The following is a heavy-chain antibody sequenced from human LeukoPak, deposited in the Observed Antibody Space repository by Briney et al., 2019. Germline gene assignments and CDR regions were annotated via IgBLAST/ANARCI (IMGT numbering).Heavy chain of an antibody. CDR3: ARDIIVGSDY. CDR2: ISSSSSTI. J-gene: IGHJ4*02. CDR1: GFTFSEYS. D-gene: IGHD2-15*01. V-gene: IGHV3-48*01. Sequence: GGSLRLSCAASGFTFSEYSMNWVRQAPGEGLEWVSYISSSSSTIYYADSVKGRFTISRDNAKNSLYLQMNSLRAEDTAVYYCARDIIVGSDYWGQGTLVTVSS.